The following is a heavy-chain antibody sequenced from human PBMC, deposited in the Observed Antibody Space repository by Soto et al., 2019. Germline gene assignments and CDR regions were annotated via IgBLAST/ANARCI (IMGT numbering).Heavy chain of an antibody. J-gene: IGHJ4*02. V-gene: IGHV3-23*01. CDR1: GFAFSSYP. CDR3: ARRAFDF. CDR2: ISDSGGLT. Sequence: GGSLRLSCAASGFAFSSYPLSWVRQAPEKGLEWVSGISDSGGLTYNADSVKGRFTISRDNSKNTLYLQMNSLRAEDTAVYFCARRAFDFWGLGTLVTVSS.